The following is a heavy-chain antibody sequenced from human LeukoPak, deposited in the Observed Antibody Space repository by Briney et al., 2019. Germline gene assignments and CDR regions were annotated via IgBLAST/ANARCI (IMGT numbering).Heavy chain of an antibody. J-gene: IGHJ6*04. CDR2: ISYDGSNK. Sequence: GGSLRLSCTASGFTFSSYGMHWVRQAPGKGLEWVAVISYDGSNKYYADSVKGRFTISRDNSKNTLYLQMNSLRAEGTAVYYCAREGYCSSTSCYMDVWGKGTTVTVSS. V-gene: IGHV3-30*03. CDR1: GFTFSSYG. CDR3: AREGYCSSTSCYMDV. D-gene: IGHD2-2*01.